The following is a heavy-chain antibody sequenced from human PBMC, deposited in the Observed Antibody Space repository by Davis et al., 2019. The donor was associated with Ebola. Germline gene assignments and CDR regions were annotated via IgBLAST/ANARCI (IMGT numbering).Heavy chain of an antibody. Sequence: GSLRLSCAASGFTFSSYAMHWVRQAPGKGLEWVAVISYDGSNKYYADSVKGRFTISRDNSKNTLYLQMNSLRDEDTAVYYCAREVDEFFYYFDYWGQGTLVTVSS. CDR2: ISYDGSNK. D-gene: IGHD2/OR15-2a*01. J-gene: IGHJ4*02. V-gene: IGHV3-30-3*01. CDR3: AREVDEFFYYFDY. CDR1: GFTFSSYA.